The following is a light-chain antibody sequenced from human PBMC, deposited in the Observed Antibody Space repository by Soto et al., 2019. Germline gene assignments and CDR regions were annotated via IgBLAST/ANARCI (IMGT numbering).Light chain of an antibody. CDR1: SSDIGYYNY. J-gene: IGLJ3*02. V-gene: IGLV2-14*01. CDR3: TSFTSTNTWV. Sequence: QSVLTQPASVSGSPGQPITISCAGTSSDIGYYNYVSWYQQHPGKAPKLMIYEVSNRPSGVSNRFSGSKSGYTASLTISGLQAEDEADYYCTSFTSTNTWVFGGGTKLTVL. CDR2: EVS.